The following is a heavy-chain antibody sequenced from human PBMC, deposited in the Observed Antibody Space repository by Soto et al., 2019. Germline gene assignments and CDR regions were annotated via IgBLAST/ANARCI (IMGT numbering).Heavy chain of an antibody. CDR2: INHSGST. Sequence: SETLSLTCAVYGGSFSGYYWSWIRQPPGKGLEWIGEINHSGSTNYNPSLKSRVTISVDTSKNQFSLKLSSVTAADTAVYYCARGRDRYCSGGSCSLPRNYWGQGTLVTVSS. CDR3: ARGRDRYCSGGSCSLPRNY. CDR1: GGSFSGYY. J-gene: IGHJ4*02. D-gene: IGHD2-15*01. V-gene: IGHV4-34*01.